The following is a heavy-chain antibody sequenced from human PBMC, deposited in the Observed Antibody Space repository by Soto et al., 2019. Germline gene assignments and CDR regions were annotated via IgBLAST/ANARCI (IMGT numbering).Heavy chain of an antibody. D-gene: IGHD5-12*01. J-gene: IGHJ6*02. Sequence: GGSLRLSCAASGFTFSSYDMNWARQAPGKGLEWVSYISGGSSRIFYADSVKGRFTISRDNAKNSLYLQMNGLRDEDTGVYYCARVIYGGWSTIKDYYYYAMDVWGQGTTVTVSS. CDR3: ARVIYGGWSTIKDYYYYAMDV. CDR2: ISGGSSRI. CDR1: GFTFSSYD. V-gene: IGHV3-48*02.